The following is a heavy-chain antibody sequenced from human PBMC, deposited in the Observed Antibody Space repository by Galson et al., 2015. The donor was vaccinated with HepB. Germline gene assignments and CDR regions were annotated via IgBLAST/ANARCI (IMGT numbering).Heavy chain of an antibody. CDR2: NSAYDGNT. CDR3: AKTARPYHYNYGMDV. V-gene: IGHV1-18*04. D-gene: IGHD2-2*01. Sequence: SVKVSCKASGYTSTSHGIIWVRQAPGQGLEWMGWNSAYDGNTKYAQKLQDRVTMTTDRSASKAYMELRSLRSDDTAVYYCAKTARPYHYNYGMDVWGQGTTVTVSS. CDR1: GYTSTSHG. J-gene: IGHJ6*02.